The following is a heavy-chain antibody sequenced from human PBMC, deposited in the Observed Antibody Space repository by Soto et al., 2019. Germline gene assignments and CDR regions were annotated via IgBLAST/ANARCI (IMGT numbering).Heavy chain of an antibody. J-gene: IGHJ6*02. CDR1: GGSIDSYY. V-gene: IGHV4-59*01. Sequence: PSDTLSLTCTVSGGSIDSYYWSWIRQPPGKGLEWIGYIFYNGKTNYSPSLKSRVTISVDTSKNQFSLKLSSVTAADTAVYYCARDLWGYCGTACYPLDVWGQGTTVTVSS. CDR2: IFYNGKT. CDR3: ARDLWGYCGTACYPLDV. D-gene: IGHD2-21*02.